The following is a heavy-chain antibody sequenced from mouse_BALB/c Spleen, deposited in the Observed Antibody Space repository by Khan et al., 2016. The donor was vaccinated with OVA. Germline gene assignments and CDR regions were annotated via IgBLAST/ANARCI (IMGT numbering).Heavy chain of an antibody. J-gene: IGHJ2*01. CDR2: ISYSGST. CDR1: GYSITSGYG. V-gene: IGHV3-2*02. CDR3: ARTARIKY. Sequence: EVELVESGPGLVKPSQSLSLTCTVTGYSITSGYGWNWIRQFPGNKLEWMGYISYSGSTNYNPSLKSRISITRETSKNQFFLQLNSVTTEETATYYCARTARIKYWGQGTTLTVSS. D-gene: IGHD1-2*01.